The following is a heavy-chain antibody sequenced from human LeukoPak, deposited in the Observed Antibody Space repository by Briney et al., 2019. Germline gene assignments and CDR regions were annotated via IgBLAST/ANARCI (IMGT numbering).Heavy chain of an antibody. V-gene: IGHV1-69*05. CDR3: ARTKGSYYDFWSGYAQPFDY. D-gene: IGHD3-3*01. CDR2: IIPIFGTA. CDR1: GGTFSSYA. Sequence: SVKVSCKASGGTFSSYAISWVRQAPGQGLEWMGGIIPIFGTANYAQKFQGRVTITTDESTSTAYMELSSLRSEDTAVYYCARTKGSYYDFWSGYAQPFDYWGQGTLVTVSS. J-gene: IGHJ4*02.